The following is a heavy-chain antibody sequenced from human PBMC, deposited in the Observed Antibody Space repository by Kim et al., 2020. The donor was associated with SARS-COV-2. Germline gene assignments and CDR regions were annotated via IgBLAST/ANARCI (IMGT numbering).Heavy chain of an antibody. Sequence: SETLSLTCAVYSGSFSGYYWSGIRQPPGKGLEWIGEINHSGSTNYNPSLKSRVTISVDTSKNQFSLKLSSVTAADTAVDYCARGVSGSSSWYRRGDYFDYWGQGALVTVSS. V-gene: IGHV4-34*01. J-gene: IGHJ4*02. CDR3: ARGVSGSSSWYRRGDYFDY. CDR2: INHSGST. D-gene: IGHD6-13*01. CDR1: SGSFSGYY.